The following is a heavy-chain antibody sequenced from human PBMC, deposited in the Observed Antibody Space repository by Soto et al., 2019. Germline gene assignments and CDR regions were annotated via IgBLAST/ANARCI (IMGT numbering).Heavy chain of an antibody. CDR3: AKDPTRYYGSGTVY. CDR1: GFTFSSYA. CDR2: ISGSGGST. Sequence: GGSVRLSCAASGFTFSSYAMSWVRQAPGKGLEWVSAISGSGGSTYYADSVKGRFTISRDNSKNTLYLQMNSLRAEDTAVYYCAKDPTRYYGSGTVYWGQGTLVTVSS. V-gene: IGHV3-23*01. D-gene: IGHD3-10*01. J-gene: IGHJ4*02.